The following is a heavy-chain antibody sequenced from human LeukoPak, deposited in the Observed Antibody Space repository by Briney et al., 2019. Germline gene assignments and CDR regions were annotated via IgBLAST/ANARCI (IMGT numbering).Heavy chain of an antibody. CDR3: VNWAGHCGDTICQTPDNWFDP. V-gene: IGHV1-24*01. CDR1: GYTLSELS. CDR2: FDPEDGKT. D-gene: IGHD2-2*01. J-gene: IGHJ5*02. Sequence: GASVKVSCKVSGYTLSELSMHWVRQAPGKGLEWMGGFDPEDGKTIYAQKFRDKVILTEDTSTDTAYMELTILTFEDTAVYYRVNWAGHCGDTICQTPDNWFDPWGQGTLVTVSS.